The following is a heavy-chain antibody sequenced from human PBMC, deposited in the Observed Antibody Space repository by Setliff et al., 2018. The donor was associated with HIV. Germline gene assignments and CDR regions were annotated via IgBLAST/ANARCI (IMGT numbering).Heavy chain of an antibody. V-gene: IGHV4-38-2*02. Sequence: NPSETLSLTCGVSGYSISSGYYWGWIRQPPGKGLEWIGSIYHRGGTFNNPSLKSRVVMSVDTSKNQFSLKLTSVTAADTATYYCARDTGVNVAPDGRGYHTFDFWGRGTMVTVSS. CDR3: ARDTGVNVAPDGRGYHTFDF. CDR2: IYHRGGT. D-gene: IGHD2-8*02. CDR1: GYSISSGYY. J-gene: IGHJ3*01.